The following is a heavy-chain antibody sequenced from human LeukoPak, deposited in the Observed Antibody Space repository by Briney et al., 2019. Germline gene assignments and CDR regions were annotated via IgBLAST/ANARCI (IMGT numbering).Heavy chain of an antibody. V-gene: IGHV3-66*02. J-gene: IGHJ4*02. CDR2: LYSGGDT. Sequence: GGSLRLSCTTSGFTVSSNYMSWVRQAPGRGLEWVSVLYSGGDTYYADSVNGRFTISRDNSKNTLYLQMNSLRAEDTAVYYCARGPKRALISNWGQGTLVTVSS. CDR1: GFTVSSNY. D-gene: IGHD2-8*01. CDR3: ARGPKRALISN.